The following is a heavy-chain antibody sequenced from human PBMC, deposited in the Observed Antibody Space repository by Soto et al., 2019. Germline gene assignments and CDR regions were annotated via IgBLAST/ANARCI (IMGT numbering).Heavy chain of an antibody. J-gene: IGHJ6*02. V-gene: IGHV5-51*01. D-gene: IGHD3-10*01. CDR3: ARHSGSGSPYYYYYGMDV. CDR2: IYPGDSDT. CDR1: GYCFTSYW. Sequence: PGESLKISLNASGYCFTSYWIRWVRQMPGKGLEWMGIIYPGDSDTRYSPSFQGQVTISADKSISTAYLQWSSLKASDTAMYYCARHSGSGSPYYYYYGMDVWGQGTTVTVSS.